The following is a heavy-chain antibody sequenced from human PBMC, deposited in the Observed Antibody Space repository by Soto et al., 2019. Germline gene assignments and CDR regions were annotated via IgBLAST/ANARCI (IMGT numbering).Heavy chain of an antibody. CDR1: GFTFGDYT. Sequence: EVQLVESGGGLLQPGRSLRLSCTSSGFTFGDYTMTWFRQTPGRGLEWVGLIRSKPEGGTTEYAASVKGRFSISGDDSKSIVYLQMNSLKYEDTGVYYCSRDGVGGYGNFWGQGTLVTVSS. CDR3: SRDGVGGYGNF. D-gene: IGHD3-22*01. CDR2: IRSKPEGGTT. V-gene: IGHV3-49*03. J-gene: IGHJ1*01.